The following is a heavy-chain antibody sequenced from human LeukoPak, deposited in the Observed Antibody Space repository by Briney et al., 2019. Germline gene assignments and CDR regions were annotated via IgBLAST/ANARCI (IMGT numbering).Heavy chain of an antibody. CDR3: AKDPQRIGEDAFDI. V-gene: IGHV1-2*02. J-gene: IGHJ3*02. D-gene: IGHD2-15*01. CDR1: GYTFIRYG. CDR2: INPNSGGT. Sequence: ASVKVSCKASGYTFIRYGITWVRQAPGQGLEWMGWINPNSGGTNYAQKFQGRVTMTRDTSISTAYMELSRLRSDDTAVYYCAKDPQRIGEDAFDIWGQGTMVTVSS.